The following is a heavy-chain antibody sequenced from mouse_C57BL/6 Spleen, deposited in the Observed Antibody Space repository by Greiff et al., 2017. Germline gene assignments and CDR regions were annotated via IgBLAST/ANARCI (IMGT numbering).Heavy chain of an antibody. CDR2: INPSTGGT. CDR3: ARSSNYYGSSPWYFDV. D-gene: IGHD1-1*01. Sequence: VQLQQSGPELVKPGASVKISCKASGYSFTGYYMNWVKQSPEKSLEWIGEINPSTGGTTYNQKFKAKATLTVDRSSSTAYMQLKSLTSEDSAVYYCARSSNYYGSSPWYFDVWGTGTTVTVSS. V-gene: IGHV1-42*01. J-gene: IGHJ1*03. CDR1: GYSFTGYY.